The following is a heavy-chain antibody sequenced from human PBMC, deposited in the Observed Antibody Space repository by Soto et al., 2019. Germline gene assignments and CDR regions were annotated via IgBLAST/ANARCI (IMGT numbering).Heavy chain of an antibody. CDR2: IYYSGST. CDR1: GGSISSSSYY. V-gene: IGHV4-39*01. CDR3: ACLFGYCSSTSCYGGYYYFGMDV. J-gene: IGHJ6*02. D-gene: IGHD2-2*03. Sequence: SETLSLTCTVSGGSISSSSYYWGWIRQPPGKGLEWIGSIYYSGSTYYNPSLKSRVTISVDTSKNQFSLKLSSVTAADTAVYYCACLFGYCSSTSCYGGYYYFGMDVWGQGITVTVSS.